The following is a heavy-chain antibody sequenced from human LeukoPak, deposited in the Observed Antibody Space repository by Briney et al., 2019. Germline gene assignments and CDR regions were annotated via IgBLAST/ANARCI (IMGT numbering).Heavy chain of an antibody. CDR3: ARGGGRYFRLGAFDI. CDR2: IYTSGST. J-gene: IGHJ3*02. V-gene: IGHV4-61*02. D-gene: IGHD3-9*01. Sequence: SETLSLTCTVSDGSISSGSYYWSWIRQPAGKGLEWIGRIYTSGSTNYNPSLKSRVTISVDTSKNQFSLKLSSVTAADTAVYYCARGGGRYFRLGAFDIWGQGTMVTVSS. CDR1: DGSISSGSYY.